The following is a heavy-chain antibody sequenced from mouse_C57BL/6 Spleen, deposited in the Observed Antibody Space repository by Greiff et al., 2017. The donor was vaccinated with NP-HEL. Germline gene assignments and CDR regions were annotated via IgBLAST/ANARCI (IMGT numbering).Heavy chain of an antibody. D-gene: IGHD2-1*01. J-gene: IGHJ1*03. Sequence: EVKLQESGPGLVKPSQSLSLTCSVTGYSITSGYYWNWIRQFPGNKLEWMGYISYDGSNNYNPSLKNRISITRDTSKNQFFLKLNSVTTEDTATYYCHYGNYWYFDVWGTGTTVTVSS. CDR3: HYGNYWYFDV. CDR2: ISYDGSN. CDR1: GYSITSGYY. V-gene: IGHV3-6*01.